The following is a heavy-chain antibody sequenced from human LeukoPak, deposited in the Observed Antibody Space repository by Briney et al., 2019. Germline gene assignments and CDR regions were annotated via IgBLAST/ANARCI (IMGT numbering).Heavy chain of an antibody. CDR3: AREYGYSYGYGDY. CDR1: GYSISSGYF. J-gene: IGHJ4*02. Sequence: PSETLSLTCAVSGYSISSGYFWGWIRQPPGKGLEWIGSTHHTGSTYYNPSLKSRVTISVDTSKNQFSLKLSSVTAADTAVYYCAREYGYSYGYGDYRGQGTLVTVSS. D-gene: IGHD5-18*01. V-gene: IGHV4-38-2*02. CDR2: THHTGST.